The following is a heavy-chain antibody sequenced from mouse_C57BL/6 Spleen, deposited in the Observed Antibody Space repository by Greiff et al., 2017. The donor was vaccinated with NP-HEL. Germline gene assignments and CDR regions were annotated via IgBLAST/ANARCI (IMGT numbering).Heavy chain of an antibody. CDR1: GYTFTSYW. V-gene: IGHV1-59*01. J-gene: IGHJ4*01. Sequence: QVHVKQPGAELVRPGTSVKLSCKASGYTFTSYWMHWVKQRPGQGLEWIGVIDPSDSYTNYNQKFKGKATLTVDTSSSTAYMQLSSLTSEDSAVYYCARLGYYAMDYWGQGTSVTVSS. CDR2: IDPSDSYT. CDR3: ARLGYYAMDY.